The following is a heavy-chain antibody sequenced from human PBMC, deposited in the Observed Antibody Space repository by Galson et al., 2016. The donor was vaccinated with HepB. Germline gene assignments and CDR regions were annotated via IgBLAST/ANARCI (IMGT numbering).Heavy chain of an antibody. J-gene: IGHJ4*02. CDR2: INDGGGHT. CDR1: GFTFSSYA. CDR3: STYYYTSGSYRSFDY. Sequence: SLRLSCAASGFTFSSYAMSWVRQAPGKELEWVSTINDGGGHTSYADSVKGRFTISRDNSKNTLYLQMTSLRAEDTAVYFCSTYYYTSGSYRSFDYWGQGTLVTVSS. V-gene: IGHV3-23*01. D-gene: IGHD3-10*01.